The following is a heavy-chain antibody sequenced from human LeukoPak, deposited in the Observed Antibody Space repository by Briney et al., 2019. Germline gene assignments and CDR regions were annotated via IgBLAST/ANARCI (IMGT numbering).Heavy chain of an antibody. D-gene: IGHD3-10*01. CDR2: ISYDGSNK. CDR1: GFTFSSYG. V-gene: IGHV3-30*03. J-gene: IGHJ4*02. Sequence: QPGGSLRLSCAASGFTFSSYGMHWVRQAPGKGLEWVAVISYDGSNKYYADSVKGRFTISRDNSKNTLYLQMNSLRAEDTAVYYCAAQGPFGPYDYWGQGTLVTVSS. CDR3: AAQGPFGPYDY.